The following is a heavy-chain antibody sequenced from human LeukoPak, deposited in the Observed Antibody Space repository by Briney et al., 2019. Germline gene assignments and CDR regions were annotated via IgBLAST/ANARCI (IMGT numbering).Heavy chain of an antibody. CDR2: ISGSGIST. V-gene: IGHV3-23*01. Sequence: GGSLRLSCAASGFAFSSYAMNWVRQAPGKGLEWVSIISGSGISTYYADSVKGRFTISRDNSKNTLYLQMNSLRAEDTAVYYCAKDKGSSYYYGMDVWGQGTTVTVSS. D-gene: IGHD6-6*01. CDR1: GFAFSSYA. CDR3: AKDKGSSYYYGMDV. J-gene: IGHJ6*02.